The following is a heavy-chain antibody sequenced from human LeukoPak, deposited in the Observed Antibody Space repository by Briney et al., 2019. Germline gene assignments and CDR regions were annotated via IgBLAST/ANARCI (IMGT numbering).Heavy chain of an antibody. V-gene: IGHV3-74*01. CDR1: GFTFSSYW. D-gene: IGHD6-6*01. Sequence: PGGSLRLSCAASGFTFSSYWMHWVRHAPGKGLVWVSRINSDGSRTTYADSVKGRFTISRDNAKNTLYLQMNSLRAEDTAVYYCASLFLCYGCSRSSDDFDIWGQGTMVTVSS. CDR2: INSDGSRT. CDR3: ASLFLCYGCSRSSDDFDI. J-gene: IGHJ3*02.